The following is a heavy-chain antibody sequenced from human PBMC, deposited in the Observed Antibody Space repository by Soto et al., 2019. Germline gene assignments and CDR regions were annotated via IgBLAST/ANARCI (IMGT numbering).Heavy chain of an antibody. J-gene: IGHJ6*02. CDR2: ISGSGGST. CDR3: AKDRRAYIVGAPNRNYGMDV. D-gene: IGHD1-26*01. Sequence: GGSLRLSCAASGFTFSSYAMGWVPQAPGKGLGCVSAISGSGGSTYYADSVKGRFTISRDNSKNTLYLQMNSLRAEDTAVYYCAKDRRAYIVGAPNRNYGMDVWGQGTTVTVSS. CDR1: GFTFSSYA. V-gene: IGHV3-23*01.